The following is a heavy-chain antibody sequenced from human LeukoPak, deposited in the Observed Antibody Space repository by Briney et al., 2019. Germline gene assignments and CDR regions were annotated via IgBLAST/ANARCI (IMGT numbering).Heavy chain of an antibody. D-gene: IGHD1-26*01. CDR2: ISSNGGST. J-gene: IGHJ4*02. CDR3: VKDLLGGRYVSVD. Sequence: PGGSLRLSCSVSGFTFSNYSMHCVRQPPGKGLEYVSAISSNGGSTYYADSVKGRFTISRDNSKNRLYLKMSSLRAEDTAVYSCVKDLLGGRYVSVDWGQGTLVTVSS. CDR1: GFTFSNYS. V-gene: IGHV3-64D*06.